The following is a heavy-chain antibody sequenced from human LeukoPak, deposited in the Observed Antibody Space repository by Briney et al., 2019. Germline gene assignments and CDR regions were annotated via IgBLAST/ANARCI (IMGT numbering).Heavy chain of an antibody. Sequence: SETLSLTCSVSGGSISTYYWNWIRQPPGKGLEWIGYIYYSGRTNYNPSLKSRVTISVDTSKNQFSLKLNSVTAADTAMYFCGFSEGDFWGQGALVTVSS. J-gene: IGHJ4*02. V-gene: IGHV4-59*08. CDR1: GGSISTYY. D-gene: IGHD6-25*01. CDR3: GFSEGDF. CDR2: IYYSGRT.